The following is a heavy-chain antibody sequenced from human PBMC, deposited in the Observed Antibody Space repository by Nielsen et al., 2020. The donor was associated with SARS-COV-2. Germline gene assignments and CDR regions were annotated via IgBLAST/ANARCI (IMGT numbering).Heavy chain of an antibody. CDR2: MNPNSGNT. CDR3: ARVQYSSSWLTARTPTNDAFDI. D-gene: IGHD6-13*01. CDR1: GYTFTSYD. Sequence: ASVKVSCKASGYTFTSYDINWVRQATGQGLEWMGWMNPNSGNTGYAQKFQGRVTMTRNTSISTAYMELSSLRSEDTAVYYCARVQYSSSWLTARTPTNDAFDIWGQGTMVTVSS. J-gene: IGHJ3*02. V-gene: IGHV1-8*01.